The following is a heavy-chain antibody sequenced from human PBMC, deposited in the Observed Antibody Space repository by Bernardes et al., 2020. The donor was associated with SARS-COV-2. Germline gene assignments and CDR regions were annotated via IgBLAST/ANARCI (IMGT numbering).Heavy chain of an antibody. Sequence: GVLRLSCVASGFSFSKNWVHWIRQAPGKGLVWISRMNMDGSLTNYADFAKGRFTISRDDAKNSFYLEMNDLGAEDTAVYYCARDWAGGLNPWGQGALVIVSS. CDR3: ARDWAGGLNP. D-gene: IGHD3-16*01. CDR1: GFSFSKNW. CDR2: MNMDGSLT. V-gene: IGHV3-74*01. J-gene: IGHJ5*02.